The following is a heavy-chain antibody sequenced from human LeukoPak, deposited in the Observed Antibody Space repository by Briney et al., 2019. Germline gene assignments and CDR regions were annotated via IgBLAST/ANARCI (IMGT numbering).Heavy chain of an antibody. J-gene: IGHJ4*02. Sequence: GGSLRLSCAASGFIFSNYAMHWVRQAPGKGLEWVAVISYDGGNKNYADSVKGRFTISRDNAKNTLYLQMNSLRVEDTAVYYCARDPYDFWSGFDYWGQGTLVTVSS. V-gene: IGHV3-30*04. CDR1: GFIFSNYA. D-gene: IGHD3-3*01. CDR2: ISYDGGNK. CDR3: ARDPYDFWSGFDY.